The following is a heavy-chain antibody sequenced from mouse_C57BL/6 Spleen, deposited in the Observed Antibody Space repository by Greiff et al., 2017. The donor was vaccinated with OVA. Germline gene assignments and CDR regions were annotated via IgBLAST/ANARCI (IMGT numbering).Heavy chain of an antibody. Sequence: VQLQQPGAELVKPGASVKMSCKASGYTFTSYWITWVKQRPGQGLEWIGEIYPRSGNTYYNEKFKGKATLTADKSSSTAYMELRSLTSEDSAVYFCARLGDYDPFAYWGQGTLVTVSA. V-gene: IGHV1-55*01. CDR2: IYPRSGNT. D-gene: IGHD2-4*01. J-gene: IGHJ3*01. CDR3: ARLGDYDPFAY. CDR1: GYTFTSYW.